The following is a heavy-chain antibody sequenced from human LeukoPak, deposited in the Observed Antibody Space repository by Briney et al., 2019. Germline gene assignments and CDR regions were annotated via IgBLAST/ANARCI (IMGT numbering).Heavy chain of an antibody. J-gene: IGHJ3*02. CDR2: IRQDGNVK. D-gene: IGHD1-1*01. Sequence: GGSLRLSCTASEFTLGSYWVSWVRQTPAKGLEWMANIRQDGNVKYYVDSVRGRFSISRDNAKNSLYLQMNNLRVDDTALYYCAREIVGYDAFDIWGQGTMVTVSS. CDR3: AREIVGYDAFDI. CDR1: EFTLGSYW. V-gene: IGHV3-7*01.